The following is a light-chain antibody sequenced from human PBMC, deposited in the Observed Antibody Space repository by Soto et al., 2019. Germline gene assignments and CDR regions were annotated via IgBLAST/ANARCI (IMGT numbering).Light chain of an antibody. J-gene: IGKJ1*01. CDR1: QNVNAN. Sequence: EVVMTQSPATLSVSPGERATLSCRASQNVNANLAWYQQKPGQAPRLLIHGASTRATGIPARFSGSGVGTEFILTIRRLQSEDFAVYYCQQYNTGLWTYGQGTKVEGK. CDR2: GAS. V-gene: IGKV3-15*01. CDR3: QQYNTGLWT.